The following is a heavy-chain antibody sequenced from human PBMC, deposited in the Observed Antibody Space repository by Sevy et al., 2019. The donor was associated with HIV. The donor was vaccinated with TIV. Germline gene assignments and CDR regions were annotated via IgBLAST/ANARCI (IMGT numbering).Heavy chain of an antibody. CDR1: GFTFSSHE. CDR3: ARDLPHSATTVAHFDY. J-gene: IGHJ4*02. Sequence: GGSLRLSCAASGFTFSSHEMNWVRQAPGKELEWVSYISNSGTTISYSDSVRGRFSISRDNARNSLYLQMNSLRAEDTAVYYCARDLPHSATTVAHFDYWGQGTLVTVSS. CDR2: ISNSGTTI. D-gene: IGHD4-17*01. V-gene: IGHV3-48*03.